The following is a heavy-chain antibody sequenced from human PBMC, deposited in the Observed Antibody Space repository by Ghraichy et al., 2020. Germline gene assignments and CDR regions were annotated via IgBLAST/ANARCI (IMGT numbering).Heavy chain of an antibody. Sequence: SQTLSLTCTVSGGSISSSSYYWGWIRQPPGKGLEWIGSIYYSGSTYYNPSLKSRVTISVDTSKNQFSLKLSSVTAADTAVYYCARHDSSSWFPIDYWGQGTLVTVSS. CDR2: IYYSGST. J-gene: IGHJ4*02. V-gene: IGHV4-39*01. D-gene: IGHD6-13*01. CDR3: ARHDSSSWFPIDY. CDR1: GGSISSSSYY.